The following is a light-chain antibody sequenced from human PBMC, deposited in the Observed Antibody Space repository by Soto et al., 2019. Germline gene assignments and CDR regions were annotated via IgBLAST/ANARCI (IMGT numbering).Light chain of an antibody. Sequence: SVLTQPASLSISPGQSITISFTGTSSDVGAYNYVSWYQQHPGRAPKLMIYEVSSRPSGVSNRFSGSKSDNTASLTISGLQAEDEADYYCISYTSRRIYVFGTGTKVTVL. CDR3: ISYTSRRIYV. V-gene: IGLV2-14*01. CDR2: EVS. CDR1: SSDVGAYNY. J-gene: IGLJ1*01.